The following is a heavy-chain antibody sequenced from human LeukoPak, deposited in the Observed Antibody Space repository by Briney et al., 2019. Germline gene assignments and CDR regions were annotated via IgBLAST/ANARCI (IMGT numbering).Heavy chain of an antibody. J-gene: IGHJ5*02. CDR2: IYYSGST. CDR1: GGSISSYY. Sequence: PSETLSLTCTVSGGSISSYYWSWIRQPPGKGLEWIGYIYYSGSTNYNPSLKSRVAISVDTSKNQFSLKLSSVTAADTAVYYCARLRDDYFDPWGQGTLVTVSS. CDR3: ARLRDDYFDP. D-gene: IGHD4-11*01. V-gene: IGHV4-59*08.